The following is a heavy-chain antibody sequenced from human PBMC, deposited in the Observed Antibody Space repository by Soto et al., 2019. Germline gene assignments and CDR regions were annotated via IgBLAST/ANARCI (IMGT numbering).Heavy chain of an antibody. D-gene: IGHD4-17*01. CDR1: GGSISSSSYY. CDR2: IYYSGST. V-gene: IGHV4-39*01. Sequence: SETLSLTCTVSGGSISSSSYYWGWIRQPPGKGLEWIGSIYYSGSTYYNPSLKSRVTISVDTSKNQFSLKLSSVTAADTAVYYCARQSHRLRTFDYWGQGTLVTVSS. J-gene: IGHJ4*02. CDR3: ARQSHRLRTFDY.